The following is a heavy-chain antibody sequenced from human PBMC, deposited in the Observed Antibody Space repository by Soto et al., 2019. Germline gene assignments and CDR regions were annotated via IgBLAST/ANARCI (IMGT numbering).Heavy chain of an antibody. CDR3: AREGVRGMTTVTFNWFDP. Sequence: ASVKVSCKASGGTFSSYAISWVRQAPGQGLEWMGGIIPIFGTANYAQKFQGRVTITADESTSTAYMELSSLRSEDTAVYYCAREGVRGMTTVTFNWFDPWGQGTLVTVSS. V-gene: IGHV1-69*13. CDR2: IIPIFGTA. CDR1: GGTFSSYA. D-gene: IGHD4-17*01. J-gene: IGHJ5*02.